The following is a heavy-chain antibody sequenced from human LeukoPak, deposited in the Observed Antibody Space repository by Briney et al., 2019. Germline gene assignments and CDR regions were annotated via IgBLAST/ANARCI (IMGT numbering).Heavy chain of an antibody. V-gene: IGHV4-59*12. CDR2: ISYSVST. D-gene: IGHD2-8*01. Sequence: KPSETLSLTCTVPGGSINTFYWSWFRQSPGKGLEWIGFISYSVSTNYDPSLKSRVTILLDTSKNEFSLKLSSVTAADTAVYFCARDPLYDINGNYFDTWGQGTLVTVSS. J-gene: IGHJ5*02. CDR3: ARDPLYDINGNYFDT. CDR1: GGSINTFY.